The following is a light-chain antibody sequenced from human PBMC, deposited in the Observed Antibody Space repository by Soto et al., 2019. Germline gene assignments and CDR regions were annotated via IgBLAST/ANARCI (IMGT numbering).Light chain of an antibody. Sequence: EMVMTQSQATLSVSPGERATLSCRAIQSFSDKLAGYQQQPGRAPRLLIYGASTRVTGVPARFSGSGSGTEFTLTISSLQSEDFAVYYGPQYSNLPHLAFGQETNEEIK. CDR2: GAS. CDR1: QSFSDK. J-gene: IGKJ1*01. V-gene: IGKV3-15*01. CDR3: PQYSNLPHLA.